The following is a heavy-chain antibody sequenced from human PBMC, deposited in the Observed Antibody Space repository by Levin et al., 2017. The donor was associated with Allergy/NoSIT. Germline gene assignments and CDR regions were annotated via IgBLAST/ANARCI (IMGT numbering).Heavy chain of an antibody. CDR2: IANGGGST. J-gene: IGHJ4*02. Sequence: QSGGSLRLSCAASGFTFSTSAMSWVRQAPWKGLEWVSSIANGGGSTFYADSVEGRFTISRDNSKNTLYLQMNSLTPDDTAVYYCANWLNSVTDYWGQGTLVTVSS. CDR3: ANWLNSVTDY. CDR1: GFTFSTSA. D-gene: IGHD4-17*01. V-gene: IGHV3-23*01.